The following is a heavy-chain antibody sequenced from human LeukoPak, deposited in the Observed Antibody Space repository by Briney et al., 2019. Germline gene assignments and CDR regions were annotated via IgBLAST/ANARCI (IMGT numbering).Heavy chain of an antibody. CDR2: NYPGDYET. D-gene: IGHD2-21*02. CDR1: GYSFSNYW. J-gene: IGHJ4*02. CDR3: AIPPGYCGSDCSFDH. Sequence: GDSLKISCEGSGYSFSNYWIGWVRQMPGKGLEWMGINYPGDYETRYSPSFQGLVTISVDKSISTAYLQWSSLKASDTAMYYCAIPPGYCGSDCSFDHWGQGTLVTVSS. V-gene: IGHV5-51*01.